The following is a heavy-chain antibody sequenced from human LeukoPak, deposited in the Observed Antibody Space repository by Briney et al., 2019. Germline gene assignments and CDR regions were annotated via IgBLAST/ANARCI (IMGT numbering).Heavy chain of an antibody. D-gene: IGHD3-10*01. CDR1: GFTFSSYS. CDR3: ARIGGPGYYYYGMDV. V-gene: IGHV3-48*02. Sequence: GGSLRLSCAASGFTFSSYSMNWVRQAPGKGLEWISFITGSRSTKYYTDSVKGRFTISRDNGKNSLYLQVNSLRDEDTAVYYCARIGGPGYYYYGMDVWGQGTTVTVSS. J-gene: IGHJ6*02. CDR2: ITGSRSTK.